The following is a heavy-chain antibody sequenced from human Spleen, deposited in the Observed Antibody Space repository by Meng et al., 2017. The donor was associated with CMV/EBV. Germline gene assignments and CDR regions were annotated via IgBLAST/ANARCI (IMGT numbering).Heavy chain of an antibody. CDR1: GYTFTEYY. J-gene: IGHJ6*02. V-gene: IGHV1-2*02. Sequence: ASVKVSCKASGYTFTEYYVHWVRQAPGQGLEWMGWINPYSGGTDFAQKFQGRVTITTDESTSTAYMELSSLRSEDTAVYYCATNQLLHYYYYGMDVWGQGTTVTVSS. CDR3: ATNQLLHYYYYGMDV. D-gene: IGHD2-15*01. CDR2: INPYSGGT.